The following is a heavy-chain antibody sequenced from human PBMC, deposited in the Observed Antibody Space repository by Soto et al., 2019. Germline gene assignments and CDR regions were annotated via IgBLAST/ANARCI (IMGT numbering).Heavy chain of an antibody. J-gene: IGHJ5*02. CDR2: TYHSGTT. D-gene: IGHD3-10*01. CDR1: GGSIRSYL. Sequence: QVQPQESGPRLLKPSETLSLSCTVSGGSIRSYLWSWIRQPPGKGLEWIGHTYHSGTTNYNPSLKSRVTISVDTSKNRFSLKLNIVTAADSAVYYCARVMTLVRGVTYDNWIDTWGQATLVIVSS. CDR3: ARVMTLVRGVTYDNWIDT. V-gene: IGHV4-4*09.